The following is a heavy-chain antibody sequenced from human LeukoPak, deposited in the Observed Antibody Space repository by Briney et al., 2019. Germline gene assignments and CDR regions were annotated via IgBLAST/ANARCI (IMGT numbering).Heavy chain of an antibody. J-gene: IGHJ4*02. CDR2: IYYSGST. CDR1: GGSMSSSSYY. D-gene: IGHD6-19*01. CDR3: ARQGWSSASGYYFDY. Sequence: ETLSLTCGVSGGSMSSSSYYWGWIRQPPGKGLEWVGTIYYSGSTYYNPSLKSRVTISLDTSKNQFSLKLSSATAADTAVYYCARQGWSSASGYYFDYWGQGTLVTVSS. V-gene: IGHV4-39*01.